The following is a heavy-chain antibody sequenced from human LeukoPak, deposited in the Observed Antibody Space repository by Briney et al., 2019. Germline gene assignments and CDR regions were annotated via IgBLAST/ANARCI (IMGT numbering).Heavy chain of an antibody. CDR3: ARVTGGLASDY. Sequence: NPSETLSLTCTVSGGSISSGDYYWSWIRQPPGKGLEWIGYIYYSGSTYYNPSLKSRVTISVDTSKNQFSLKLSSVTAADTAVYYCARVTGGLASDYWGQGTLVTVPS. V-gene: IGHV4-30-4*08. CDR1: GGSISSGDYY. J-gene: IGHJ4*02. CDR2: IYYSGST. D-gene: IGHD2-21*01.